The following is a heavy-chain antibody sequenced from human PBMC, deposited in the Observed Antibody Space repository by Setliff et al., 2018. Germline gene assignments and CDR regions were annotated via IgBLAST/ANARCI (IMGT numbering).Heavy chain of an antibody. CDR3: ARVKPFAMDV. J-gene: IGHJ6*02. CDR1: GFTYKKDW. Sequence: GSLRLSCGASGFTYKKDWVSWVRQAPGKGLEWVANINQDGSAQYYVDSVKGRFTVSRDNAENSLYLQMNRLRAEDTAVYYCARVKPFAMDVWGQGTTVTVSS. V-gene: IGHV3-7*01. CDR2: INQDGSAQ.